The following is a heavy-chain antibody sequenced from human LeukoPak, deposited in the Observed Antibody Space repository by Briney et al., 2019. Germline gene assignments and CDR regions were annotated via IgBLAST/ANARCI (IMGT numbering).Heavy chain of an antibody. J-gene: IGHJ5*01. CDR2: IKQDGSEK. Sequence: GGSLRLSCAASAFTFSTYAMSWVRQAPGKGLEWVANIKQDGSEKYYVDSVKGRFTISRDNAENSLYLQMNSLRAEDTAVYYCARSGNYGVNWFDPWGQGTLVTVSS. CDR3: ARSGNYGVNWFDP. CDR1: AFTFSTYA. V-gene: IGHV3-7*01. D-gene: IGHD4-11*01.